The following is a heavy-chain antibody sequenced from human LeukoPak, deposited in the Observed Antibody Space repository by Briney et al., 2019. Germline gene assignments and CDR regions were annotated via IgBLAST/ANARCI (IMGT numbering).Heavy chain of an antibody. Sequence: SETLSLTCTVSGGSISNYCWTWIRQPPGKGLEWIGYISYSGSTKDNPSLKSRVTISIDTSKNQFSLKLSSVTAADTAVYYCARVHYFDSSGYYSSTYYYMDVWGKGTTVTVSS. V-gene: IGHV4-59*01. CDR2: ISYSGST. D-gene: IGHD3-22*01. CDR1: GGSISNYC. CDR3: ARVHYFDSSGYYSSTYYYMDV. J-gene: IGHJ6*03.